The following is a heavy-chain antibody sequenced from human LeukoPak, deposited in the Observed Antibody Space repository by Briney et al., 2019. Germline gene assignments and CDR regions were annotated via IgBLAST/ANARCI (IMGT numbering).Heavy chain of an antibody. Sequence: ASVTVSCKASGYTFTSYYMHWVRQAPGQGLEWMGLINPSGGSTSYAQKFQGRVTMTRDTSTSTVYMELSSLRSEDTAVYYCARDPIGYCSSTSCYGENGMDVWGQGTTVTVSS. CDR1: GYTFTSYY. CDR2: INPSGGST. CDR3: ARDPIGYCSSTSCYGENGMDV. J-gene: IGHJ6*02. D-gene: IGHD2-2*01. V-gene: IGHV1-46*01.